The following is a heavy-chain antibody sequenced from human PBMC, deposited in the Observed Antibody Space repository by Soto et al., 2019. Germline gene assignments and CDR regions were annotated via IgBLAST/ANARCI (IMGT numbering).Heavy chain of an antibody. D-gene: IGHD5-12*01. CDR3: ARMGSGYEAHYYYYYMDV. J-gene: IGHJ6*03. V-gene: IGHV3-20*01. CDR2: INWNGGST. Sequence: GGSLRLSCAASGFTFDDYGMSWVRQAPGKGLEWVSGINWNGGSTGYADSVKGRFTISRDNAKNSLYLQMNSLRAEDTALYHCARMGSGYEAHYYYYYMDVWGKGTTVTVSS. CDR1: GFTFDDYG.